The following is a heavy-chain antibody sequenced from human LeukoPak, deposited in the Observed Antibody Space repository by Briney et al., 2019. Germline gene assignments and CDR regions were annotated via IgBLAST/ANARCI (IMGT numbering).Heavy chain of an antibody. V-gene: IGHV3-30*03. CDR2: ITYDGSNK. Sequence: GSLRLSCAASGFTFSSYGMHWVRQAPGKGLEWVAVITYDGSNKYYADSVKGRFTISRDNSKNTLYLQMNSLRAEDTAVYYCARRYCSSTSCYYIPDAFDIWGQGTMVTVSS. CDR1: GFTFSSYG. CDR3: ARRYCSSTSCYYIPDAFDI. D-gene: IGHD2-2*01. J-gene: IGHJ3*02.